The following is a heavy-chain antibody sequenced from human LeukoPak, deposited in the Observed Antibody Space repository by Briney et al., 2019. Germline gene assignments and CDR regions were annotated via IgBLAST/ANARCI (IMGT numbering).Heavy chain of an antibody. D-gene: IGHD3-10*01. CDR3: TTRPLSPMVRGEGFDY. CDR2: IKSENDGGTT. J-gene: IGHJ4*02. Sequence: KPGGSLRLPCAASGFILSNPWMSGPPQAPGKGREGFGRIKSENDGGTTDYAAPVKGRFTISRDDSKNTLYLQMNSLKTEDTAVYYCTTRPLSPMVRGEGFDYWGQGTLVTVSS. V-gene: IGHV3-15*01. CDR1: GFILSNPW.